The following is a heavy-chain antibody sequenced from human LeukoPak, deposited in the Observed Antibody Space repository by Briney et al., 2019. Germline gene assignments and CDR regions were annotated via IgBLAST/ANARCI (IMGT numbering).Heavy chain of an antibody. Sequence: SETLSLTCGVYGGSFSGYYWTWIRQSPGVGLEWIGEIIHTGRTNYNPSLTSRVSISVDTSKNQFSLELSSVTAADTAVYFCARGILVTVYAAFDYWGQGTLVTVSS. CDR2: IIHTGRT. CDR3: ARGILVTVYAAFDY. J-gene: IGHJ4*02. V-gene: IGHV4-34*01. CDR1: GGSFSGYY. D-gene: IGHD2/OR15-2a*01.